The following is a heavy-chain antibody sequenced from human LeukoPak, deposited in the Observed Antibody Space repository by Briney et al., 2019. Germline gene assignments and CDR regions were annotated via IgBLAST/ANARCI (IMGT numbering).Heavy chain of an antibody. CDR2: IYYSGST. CDR3: ARGGDWKFDY. D-gene: IGHD1-1*01. Sequence: SETLSLTCTVSGGSISSRSYYWGWIRQPPGKGLEWIGSIYYSGSTYYNPSLKSRVTISVDKSKNHFSLNLNSITPADTAIYYCARGGDWKFDYWGQGALVTVSS. V-gene: IGHV4-39*02. CDR1: GGSISSRSYY. J-gene: IGHJ4*02.